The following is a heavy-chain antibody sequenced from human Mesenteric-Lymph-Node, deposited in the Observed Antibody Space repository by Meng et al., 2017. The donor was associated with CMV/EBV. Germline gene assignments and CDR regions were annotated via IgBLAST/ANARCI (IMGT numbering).Heavy chain of an antibody. D-gene: IGHD6-13*01. CDR2: INHSGST. V-gene: IGHV4-34*01. Sequence: LTCAVYGGSCSGYYWSWIRQPPGKGLEWIGEINHSGSTNYNPSLKSRVTISVDTSKNQFSLKLSSVTAADTAVYYCARETAAAGTIDYWGQGTLVTVSS. CDR3: ARETAAAGTIDY. CDR1: GGSCSGYY. J-gene: IGHJ4*02.